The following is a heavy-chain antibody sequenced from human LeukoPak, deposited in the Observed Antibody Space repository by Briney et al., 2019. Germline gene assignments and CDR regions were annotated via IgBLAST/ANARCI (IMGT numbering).Heavy chain of an antibody. CDR1: GFTFSSYE. CDR2: ISSSGSTI. J-gene: IGHJ4*02. D-gene: IGHD2-15*01. Sequence: GGSLRLSCAASGFTFSSYEMNWVRQAPGKGLEWVSYISSSGSTIYYADSVKGRFTISRDNAKNSLYLQMNSLRAEDTAVYYCAVAATADYFDYWGQGTLVTVSS. V-gene: IGHV3-48*03. CDR3: AVAATADYFDY.